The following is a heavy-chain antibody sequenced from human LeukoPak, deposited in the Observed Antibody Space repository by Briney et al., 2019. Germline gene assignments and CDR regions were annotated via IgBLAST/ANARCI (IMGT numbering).Heavy chain of an antibody. CDR3: ARDGGLSSSSSVDWFYP. J-gene: IGHJ5*02. CDR2: INPSGGST. CDR1: GYTFTSYY. V-gene: IGHV1-46*01. D-gene: IGHD6-6*01. Sequence: ASAKVSCKASGYTFTSYYMHWVRQAPGQGLEWMGIINPSGGSTSYAQKFQGRVTMTRDMSTSTVYMELSSLRSEDTAVYYCARDGGLSSSSSVDWFYPWGQGTLVTVS.